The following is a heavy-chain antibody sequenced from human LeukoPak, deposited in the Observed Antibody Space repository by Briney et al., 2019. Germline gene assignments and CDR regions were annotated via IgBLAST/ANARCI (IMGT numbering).Heavy chain of an antibody. J-gene: IGHJ4*02. V-gene: IGHV4-34*01. D-gene: IGHD1-26*01. Sequence: SETLSLTCAVYGGSFSGYYWSWIRQPPGKGLEWIGEINHSGSTNYNPSLKSRVTISVDTSKNQFSLKLSSVTAADTAVYYCARGEWELLLWYYFDYWGQGTLVTVSS. CDR3: ARGEWELLLWYYFDY. CDR2: INHSGST. CDR1: GGSFSGYY.